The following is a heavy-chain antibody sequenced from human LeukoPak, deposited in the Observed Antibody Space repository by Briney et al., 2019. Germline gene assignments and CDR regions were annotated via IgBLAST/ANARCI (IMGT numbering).Heavy chain of an antibody. D-gene: IGHD1-26*01. CDR2: INNVASHI. CDR3: ARDSTYYLRYGYFDS. Sequence: GGSLRLSCVASGFTFSNSAMNWVRQAPGKGLEWVSSINNVASHIYYADSVKGRFTISRDNAKNSVSLEMNNLRAEDTAVYYCARDSTYYLRYGYFDSWGQGILVTVSS. CDR1: GFTFSNSA. J-gene: IGHJ4*02. V-gene: IGHV3-21*01.